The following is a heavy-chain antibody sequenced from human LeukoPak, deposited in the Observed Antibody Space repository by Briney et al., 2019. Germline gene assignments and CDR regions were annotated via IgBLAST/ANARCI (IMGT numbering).Heavy chain of an antibody. J-gene: IGHJ3*02. CDR1: GFTVSSNY. V-gene: IGHV3-53*01. D-gene: IGHD1-26*01. Sequence: GGSLRLSCAASGFTVSSNYMSWVRRAPGKGLEWVSIIYSGGSPYYADSLKGRFTISRDNSKNTLYLQMNSLRADDTAVYYCARTIVGETYDAFDIWGQGTEVIVSS. CDR3: ARTIVGETYDAFDI. CDR2: IYSGGSP.